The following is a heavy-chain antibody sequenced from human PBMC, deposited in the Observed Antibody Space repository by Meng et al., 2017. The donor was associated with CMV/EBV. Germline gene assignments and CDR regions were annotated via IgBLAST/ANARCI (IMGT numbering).Heavy chain of an antibody. CDR2: IIPIFGTA. V-gene: IGHV1-69*05. CDR3: AGDVLGYCSGGSCYGLDF. Sequence: SAKVSCKASGGTFSSYAISWLRQAPGQGLEWMGGIIPIFGTANYAQKFQGRVTITTDESTSTAYMGLSSLRSEDTAVYYCAGDVLGYCSGGSCYGLDFWGQGTLVTVSS. CDR1: GGTFSSYA. D-gene: IGHD2-15*01. J-gene: IGHJ4*02.